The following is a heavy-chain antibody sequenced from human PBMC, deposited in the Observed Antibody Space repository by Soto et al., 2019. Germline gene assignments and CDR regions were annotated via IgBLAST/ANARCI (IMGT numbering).Heavy chain of an antibody. J-gene: IGHJ6*02. CDR1: GFTFSSYG. D-gene: IGHD1-20*01. Sequence: GGSLRLSCAASGFTFSSYGMHWIRQAPGKGLEWVAVISYDGSNKYYADSVKGRFTISRDNSKNTLYLQMNSLRAEDTAVYYCAKDGLGINPYYYGMDVWGQGTTVTVSS. V-gene: IGHV3-30*18. CDR2: ISYDGSNK. CDR3: AKDGLGINPYYYGMDV.